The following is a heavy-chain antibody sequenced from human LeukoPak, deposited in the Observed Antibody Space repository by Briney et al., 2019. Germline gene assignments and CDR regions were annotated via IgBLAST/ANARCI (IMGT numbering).Heavy chain of an antibody. Sequence: SETLSLTCTVSGGSISSYYWSWIRQPAGKGLEWIGRIYSSGKTNYNPSLKSRVTMSVDTSNNQLSLMMTSVTAADTAVFYCARTPQGDNYFDYWGQGHLVTVSS. CDR1: GGSISSYY. V-gene: IGHV4-4*07. D-gene: IGHD3-9*01. J-gene: IGHJ4*02. CDR2: IYSSGKT. CDR3: ARTPQGDNYFDY.